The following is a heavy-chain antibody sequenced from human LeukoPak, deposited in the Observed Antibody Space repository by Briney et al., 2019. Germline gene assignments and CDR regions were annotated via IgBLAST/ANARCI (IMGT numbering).Heavy chain of an antibody. CDR1: GDSISSYY. CDR2: IYHSGST. D-gene: IGHD6-13*01. V-gene: IGHV4-59*01. CDR3: ATGYSSTWYYFDY. Sequence: KTSETLSLTCTVSGDSISSYYWSWIRQPPGKGLEWIGYIYHSGSTNYNPSLKSRVTISAAKSKDQFSLKLASMTAADTAVYYCATGYSSTWYYFDYWGQGTLVTVSS. J-gene: IGHJ4*02.